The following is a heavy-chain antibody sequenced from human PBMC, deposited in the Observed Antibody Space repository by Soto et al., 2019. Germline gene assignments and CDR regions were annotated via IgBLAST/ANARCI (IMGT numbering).Heavy chain of an antibody. CDR1: GYSFSSYF. CDR2: LNPSRERT. CDR3: ARGGSSPAYCYYCGLDV. J-gene: IGHJ6*02. Sequence: QVHLAQSGAEVRKPGASVKISCKASGYSFSSYFLHWVRQAPGQGLEWLGLLNPSRERTSYAQKFQGRVTVTWDTSTSTVHMELTNLRSEDAAVYYCARGGSSPAYCYYCGLDVWGQGTTVTVSS. D-gene: IGHD6-13*01. V-gene: IGHV1-46*01.